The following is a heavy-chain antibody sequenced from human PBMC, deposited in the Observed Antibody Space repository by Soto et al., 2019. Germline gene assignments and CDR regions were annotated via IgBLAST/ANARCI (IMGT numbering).Heavy chain of an antibody. CDR2: IVVGSGNT. D-gene: IGHD1-1*01. CDR1: GLTFTSSA. J-gene: IGHJ3*02. CDR3: ARTSGTPESGKAFDI. Sequence: GASGKVSCKASGLTFTSSAVQWVRQARGQRLEWIGWIVVGSGNTIYAQKFQGRVTMTRDTSISTAYMELSRLRSDDTAVYYCARTSGTPESGKAFDIWGQGTMVTVSS. V-gene: IGHV1-58*01.